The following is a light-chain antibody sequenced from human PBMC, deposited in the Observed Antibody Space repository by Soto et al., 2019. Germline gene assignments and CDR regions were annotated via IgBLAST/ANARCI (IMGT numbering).Light chain of an antibody. J-gene: IGKJ2*01. V-gene: IGKV3-20*01. Sequence: EIVLTQSPGTLSLSPGERDTLSCRASQSVTSRYLAWFQQKFGQSPRLLIYAASTRATGLPDRFSGSGSGTDVTLTISRLEPEDVAVYYCQYFGNSPPYTFGQGTKVEIK. CDR1: QSVTSRY. CDR2: AAS. CDR3: QYFGNSPPYT.